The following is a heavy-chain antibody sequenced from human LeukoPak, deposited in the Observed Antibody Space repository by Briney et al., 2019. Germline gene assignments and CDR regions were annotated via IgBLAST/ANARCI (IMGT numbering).Heavy chain of an antibody. D-gene: IGHD2-15*01. V-gene: IGHV4-59*01. J-gene: IGHJ4*02. CDR3: ARAYGSCSFDY. Sequence: PSETLSLTCTVSGGSISSYYWNWIRQPPGKGLEWIGYGSYSGSTDYNPSLKSRVTISVDTSKNQFSLKLSSVTAADTAVYYCARAYGSCSFDYWGQGTLVTVSS. CDR2: GSYSGST. CDR1: GGSISSYY.